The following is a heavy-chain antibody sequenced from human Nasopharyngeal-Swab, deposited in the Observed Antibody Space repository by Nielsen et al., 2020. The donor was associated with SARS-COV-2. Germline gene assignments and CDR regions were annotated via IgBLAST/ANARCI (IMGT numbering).Heavy chain of an antibody. CDR2: FYSTETP. Sequence: GSLRLSCTVSGASVRDYYWRWVRQPPGKGLEWLGSFYSTETPDYNPSLNSRVVMSIDTSKNQLSLRLTSVTAADTAVYYCARYHYLDVWGKGTTVTVSS. V-gene: IGHV4-59*02. CDR1: GASVRDYY. CDR3: ARYHYLDV. J-gene: IGHJ6*03.